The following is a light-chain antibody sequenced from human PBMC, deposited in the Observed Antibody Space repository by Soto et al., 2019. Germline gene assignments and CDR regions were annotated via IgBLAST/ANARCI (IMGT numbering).Light chain of an antibody. Sequence: QSALTQPASVSGSPGQSITISCTGTSSDVGSYGFVSWYQQHPGKAPKLIIYEVSNRPSGVSNRFSGSKSGNTASLTISGLQAEDEADYYCGSYTSSTTLVLFGGGTQLTVL. J-gene: IGLJ2*01. CDR1: SSDVGSYGF. CDR2: EVS. V-gene: IGLV2-14*01. CDR3: GSYTSSTTLVL.